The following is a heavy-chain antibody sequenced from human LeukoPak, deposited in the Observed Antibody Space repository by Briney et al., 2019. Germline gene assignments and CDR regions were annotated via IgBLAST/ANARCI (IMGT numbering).Heavy chain of an antibody. D-gene: IGHD2-21*02. CDR2: IYYSGST. J-gene: IGHJ4*02. Sequence: SETLSLTCTVSVCSLSSYYWSWIRQPAGKGLEGMGYIYYSGSTNSNPSLKSPVTISVDTSKNQFSLKLSSVTAADTAVYSCARGDRGGDPSNYWGQGTLVTVSS. CDR3: ARGDRGGDPSNY. V-gene: IGHV4-59*01. CDR1: VCSLSSYY.